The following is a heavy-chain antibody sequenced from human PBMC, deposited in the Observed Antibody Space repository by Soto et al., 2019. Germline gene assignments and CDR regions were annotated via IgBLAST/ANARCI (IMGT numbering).Heavy chain of an antibody. CDR1: GGSISSYY. CDR2: IYYSGST. CDR3: AIAGYSSSWYRFNWFDP. V-gene: IGHV4-59*01. J-gene: IGHJ5*02. D-gene: IGHD6-13*01. Sequence: ETLSLTCTVSGGSISSYYWSWIRQPPGKGLEWNGYIYYSGSTNYNPSLTSRVTISVDTSKNQFSLKLSSVTAADTAVYYCAIAGYSSSWYRFNWFDPWGQGTLVSVS.